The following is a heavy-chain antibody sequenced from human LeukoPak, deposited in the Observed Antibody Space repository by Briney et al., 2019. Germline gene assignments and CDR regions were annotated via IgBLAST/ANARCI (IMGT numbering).Heavy chain of an antibody. CDR2: IYSGNT. V-gene: IGHV3-53*01. CDR3: ARRAGAYSHPYDY. Sequence: GGSLRLSCTVSGFTVSTNSMSWVRQAPGKGLEWVSFIYSGNTHYSDSVKGRFTISRDNSKNTLYLQMNSLRAEDTAVYYCARRAGAYSHPYDYWGQGTLVTVSS. CDR1: GFTVSTNS. D-gene: IGHD4/OR15-4a*01. J-gene: IGHJ4*02.